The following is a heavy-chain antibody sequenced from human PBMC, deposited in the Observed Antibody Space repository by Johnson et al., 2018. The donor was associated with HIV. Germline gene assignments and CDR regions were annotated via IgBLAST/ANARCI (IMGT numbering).Heavy chain of an antibody. J-gene: IGHJ3*02. Sequence: QMLLVESGGGVVQPGRSLRLSCAASGFTFSSYGMHWVRQAPGKGLEWVAVIWYDGSNKYYADSVKGRFTISRDNAKKSLYLQMNSLRAEDTAVYYCARDRRQFLEWLIDAFDMWGQGTMVTVSS. V-gene: IGHV3-33*01. D-gene: IGHD3-3*01. CDR1: GFTFSSYG. CDR2: IWYDGSNK. CDR3: ARDRRQFLEWLIDAFDM.